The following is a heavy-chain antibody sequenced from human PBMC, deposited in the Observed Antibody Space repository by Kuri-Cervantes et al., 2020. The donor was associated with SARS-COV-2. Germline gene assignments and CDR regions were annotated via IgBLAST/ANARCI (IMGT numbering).Heavy chain of an antibody. CDR1: GGSISSSSYY. CDR2: INHSGST. Sequence: SETLSLTCTVSGGSISSSSYYWSWIRQPPGKGLEWIGEINHSGSTNYNPSLKSRVTISVDTSKNLFSLKLSSVTAADTAVYYCARGVGSTPAAKPVGYFDYWGQGTLVTVSS. V-gene: IGHV4-39*07. D-gene: IGHD2-2*02. J-gene: IGHJ4*02. CDR3: ARGVGSTPAAKPVGYFDY.